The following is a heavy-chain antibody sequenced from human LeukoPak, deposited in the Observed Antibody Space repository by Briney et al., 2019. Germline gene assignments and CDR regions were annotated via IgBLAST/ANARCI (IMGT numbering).Heavy chain of an antibody. J-gene: IGHJ4*02. D-gene: IGHD6-19*01. Sequence: PGGSLRLSRAASGFTFSSYEMNWVRQAPGKGLEWVSYISSSGSTIYYADSVKGRFTISRDNAKNLLYLQMNSLRAEDTAVYYCARDSYSSGWYLVFDYWGQGTLVTVSS. V-gene: IGHV3-48*03. CDR1: GFTFSSYE. CDR2: ISSSGSTI. CDR3: ARDSYSSGWYLVFDY.